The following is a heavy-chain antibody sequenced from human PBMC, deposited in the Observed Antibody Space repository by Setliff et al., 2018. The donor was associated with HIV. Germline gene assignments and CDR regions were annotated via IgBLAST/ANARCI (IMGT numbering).Heavy chain of an antibody. D-gene: IGHD6-19*01. J-gene: IGHJ4*02. CDR3: TRGTAVADTNTQPFKY. CDR2: INPNMGDT. Sequence: ASVKVSCKASGYTFSRYAMHWVRQAPGQGLEWMGRINPNMGDTQYAQKFQGRIIMTRDTSINTAYMNLSGLRSNDTAVYYCTRGTAVADTNTQPFKYWGQGALVTVSS. CDR1: GYTFSRYA. V-gene: IGHV1-2*06.